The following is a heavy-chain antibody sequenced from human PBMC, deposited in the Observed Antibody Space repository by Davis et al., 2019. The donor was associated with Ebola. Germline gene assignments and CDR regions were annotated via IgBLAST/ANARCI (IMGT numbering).Heavy chain of an antibody. J-gene: IGHJ6*04. D-gene: IGHD3-10*01. CDR2: IYYSGST. V-gene: IGHV4-61*01. Sequence: MPSETLSLTCAVSGGSISSSSYYWGWIRQPPGKGLEWIGYIYYSGSTNQNPSLKSRVTISVDTSKNQFSLKLSSVTAADTAMYYCARDRSYYASGSYYVWGKGTTVTVSS. CDR3: ARDRSYYASGSYYV. CDR1: GGSISSSSYY.